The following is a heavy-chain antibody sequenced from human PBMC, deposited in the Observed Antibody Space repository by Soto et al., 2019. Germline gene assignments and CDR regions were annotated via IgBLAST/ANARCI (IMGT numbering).Heavy chain of an antibody. J-gene: IGHJ4*02. V-gene: IGHV4-39*01. D-gene: IGHD3-3*02. Sequence: SETLSLTCTVSGSSINSSGYYWGWIRQPPGKGLEWIGSMFYGVSTYYNPSLKSRVTVSVDTSKNQFSLNLRSVTAADTAVYYCARLPSRHLVDYWGQGTLVTVSS. CDR1: GSSINSSGYY. CDR2: MFYGVST. CDR3: ARLPSRHLVDY.